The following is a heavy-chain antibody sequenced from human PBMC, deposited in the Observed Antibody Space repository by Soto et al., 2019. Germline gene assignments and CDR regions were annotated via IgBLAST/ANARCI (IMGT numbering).Heavy chain of an antibody. CDR1: GFTFSGFA. CDR3: AKVYSNYYFDY. Sequence: GGSLRLSCTTSGFTFSGFAMRWVRQAPGKGLEWVSAISESGGSAFYADSVKGRFTISRDNSRSTLYLQMNSLRAEDTAIDYCAKVYSNYYFDYWGQGTLVTVSS. D-gene: IGHD4-4*01. CDR2: ISESGGSA. J-gene: IGHJ4*02. V-gene: IGHV3-23*01.